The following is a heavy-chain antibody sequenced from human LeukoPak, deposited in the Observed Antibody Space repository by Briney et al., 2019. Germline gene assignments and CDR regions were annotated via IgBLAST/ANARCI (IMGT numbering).Heavy chain of an antibody. J-gene: IGHJ6*03. CDR2: MNPNSGNT. D-gene: IGHD6-19*01. CDR1: GYTFTGYY. V-gene: IGHV1-8*03. Sequence: ASVKVSCKASGYTFTGYYMHCVRQATGQGLEWMGWMNPNSGNTIYVQKFQGRVTITRNTSISTAYRELSSLRSEDTAVYYCARRAVAYKYSYYMDVWGKGTAVTVSS. CDR3: ARRAVAYKYSYYMDV.